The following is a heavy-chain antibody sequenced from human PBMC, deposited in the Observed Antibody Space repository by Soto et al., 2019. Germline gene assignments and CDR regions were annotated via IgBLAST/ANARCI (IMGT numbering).Heavy chain of an antibody. CDR2: IKSKTDGGTT. Sequence: GGSLRLSCAASGFTFSNAWMNWVRQAPGKGLEWVGRIKSKTDGGTTDYAAPVKGRFTISRDDSKNTLYLQMNSLKTEDTAVYYCTTDGPRKHNCSGGSCYSDYYYYGMDVWGQGTTVTVSS. CDR1: GFTFSNAW. D-gene: IGHD2-15*01. CDR3: TTDGPRKHNCSGGSCYSDYYYYGMDV. J-gene: IGHJ6*02. V-gene: IGHV3-15*07.